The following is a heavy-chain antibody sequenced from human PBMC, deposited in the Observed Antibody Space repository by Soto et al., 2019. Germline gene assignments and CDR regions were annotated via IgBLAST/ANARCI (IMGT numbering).Heavy chain of an antibody. J-gene: IGHJ6*02. V-gene: IGHV4-39*01. CDR3: ASRPVVNSQKDV. CDR1: GGSISSSSYY. Sequence: QLQLQESGPGLVKPSETLSLTCTVSGGSISSSSYYWGWIRQPPGKGLEWIGSIYYSGSTYYNPSLKRRVTISVDTSKNQFSLKLSSVTAADTAVYYCASRPVVNSQKDVWGQGTTVTVSS. D-gene: IGHD1-26*01. CDR2: IYYSGST.